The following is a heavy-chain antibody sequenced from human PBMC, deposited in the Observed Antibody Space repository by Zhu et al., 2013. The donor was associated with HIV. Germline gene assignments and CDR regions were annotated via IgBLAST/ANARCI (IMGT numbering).Heavy chain of an antibody. CDR3: ARERFGVVPLYGMDV. D-gene: IGHD3-3*01. CDR2: INPNSGGT. CDR1: GYTFTGYY. J-gene: IGHJ6*02. V-gene: IGHV1-2*02. Sequence: QVQLVQSGAEVKKPGASVKVSCKASGYTFTGYYMHWVRQAPGQGLEWMGWINPNSGGTNYAQKFQGRVTMTRDTSISTAYMELSRLRSDDTAVYYCARERFGVVPLYGMDVWGQGTTVTVSS.